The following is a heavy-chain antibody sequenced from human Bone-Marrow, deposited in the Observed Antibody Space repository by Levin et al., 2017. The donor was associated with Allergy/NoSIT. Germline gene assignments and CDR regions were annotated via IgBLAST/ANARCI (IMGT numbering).Heavy chain of an antibody. CDR3: ASSPLAGDPSHIDS. V-gene: IGHV1-45*02. CDR2: ITIYNGKT. D-gene: IGHD2-21*02. CDR1: GYTFNYHF. Sequence: GGSLRLSCKASGYTFNYHFLHWIRQAPGQALEWMGWITIYNGKTKYAQKFQDRVTLSRDNSLTAYMELSPLRSEDTAIYYCASSPLAGDPSHIDSWGQGTLVTVSS. J-gene: IGHJ4*02.